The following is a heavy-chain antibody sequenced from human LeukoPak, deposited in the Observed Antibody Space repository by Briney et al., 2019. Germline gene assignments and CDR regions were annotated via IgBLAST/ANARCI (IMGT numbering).Heavy chain of an antibody. Sequence: PGGSLRLSCAASGFTVSSNYMSWVRQAPGKGLEWVSVIYSGGSTYYADSVKGRFTISRDNSKNTLYLQMNSLRAEDTAVYYCAKSDVLRYFDWLFFDYWGQGTLVTVSS. J-gene: IGHJ4*02. V-gene: IGHV3-53*05. CDR3: AKSDVLRYFDWLFFDY. D-gene: IGHD3-9*01. CDR1: GFTVSSNY. CDR2: IYSGGST.